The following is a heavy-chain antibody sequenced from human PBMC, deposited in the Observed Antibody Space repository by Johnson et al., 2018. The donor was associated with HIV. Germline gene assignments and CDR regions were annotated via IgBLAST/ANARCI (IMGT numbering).Heavy chain of an antibody. J-gene: IGHJ3*02. CDR1: GFTFSSYG. D-gene: IGHD5-18*01. Sequence: QEQLVESGGGVVQPGGSLRLSCATSGFTFSSYGMHWVRQAPGKGLEWVAFIRYDGSNKYYADSVKGRFTISRDNSKNTLYLQMNSLKTEDTAVYYCTAEAGIELWLIDAFDIWGQGTMVTVSS. CDR3: TAEAGIELWLIDAFDI. V-gene: IGHV3-30*02. CDR2: IRYDGSNK.